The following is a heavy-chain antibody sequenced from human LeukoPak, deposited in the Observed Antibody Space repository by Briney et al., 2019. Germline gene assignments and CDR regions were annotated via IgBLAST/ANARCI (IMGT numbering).Heavy chain of an antibody. J-gene: IGHJ4*02. V-gene: IGHV1-69*01. D-gene: IGHD3-22*01. CDR3: ARASSSGSLTADFDY. Sequence: SVKVSCKASGGTFSSYAISCVRQAPGQGLEWMGGIIPIFGTANYAQKLQGRVTITADESTSTAYMELSSLRSEDTAVYYCARASSSGSLTADFDYWGQGTLVTVSS. CDR2: IIPIFGTA. CDR1: GGTFSSYA.